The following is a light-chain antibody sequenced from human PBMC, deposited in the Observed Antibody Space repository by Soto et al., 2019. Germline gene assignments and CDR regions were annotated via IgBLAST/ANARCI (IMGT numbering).Light chain of an antibody. CDR3: QHRSNWST. CDR2: DAS. Sequence: EIVLTQSPATLSLSPGERATLSCRASQSVSSYLAWYQQKPGQAPRLLIYDASTRATGIPARFSGSGSRTDFTLTISSLEPEDFADYYCQHRSNWSTFGGGTKVEIK. J-gene: IGKJ4*01. CDR1: QSVSSY. V-gene: IGKV3-11*01.